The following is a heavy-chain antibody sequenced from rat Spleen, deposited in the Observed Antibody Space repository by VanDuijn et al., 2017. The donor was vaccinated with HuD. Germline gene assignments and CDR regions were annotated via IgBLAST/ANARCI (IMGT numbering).Heavy chain of an antibody. J-gene: IGHJ1*01. CDR2: IIYDGSRT. V-gene: IGHV5S10*01. CDR3: ATENWDPYYWYFDF. D-gene: IGHD5-1*01. CDR1: GFIFSDHY. Sequence: EVQLVESGGGLVQPGRSLKLSCAASGFIFSDHYVAWVRQAPTKGLEWVATIIYDGSRTYYRDSVKGRFTISRDNAKSTLYLQMDSLRSEDTATYYCATENWDPYYWYFDFWGPGTMVTVSS.